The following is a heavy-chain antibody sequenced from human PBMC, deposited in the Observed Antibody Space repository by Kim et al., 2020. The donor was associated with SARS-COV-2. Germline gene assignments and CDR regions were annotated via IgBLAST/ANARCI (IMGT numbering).Heavy chain of an antibody. Sequence: SETLSLTCSVSGGSISSSVYYWGWIRQPPGKGLEWIATIYYSGSTYYNPSLKGRVTISVDTSKKQFSLRLSSVTAADAAVYYCARHLRNWYFDLWGRGTLVTVSS. J-gene: IGHJ2*01. CDR1: GGSISSSVYY. CDR2: IYYSGST. CDR3: ARHLRNWYFDL. V-gene: IGHV4-39*01.